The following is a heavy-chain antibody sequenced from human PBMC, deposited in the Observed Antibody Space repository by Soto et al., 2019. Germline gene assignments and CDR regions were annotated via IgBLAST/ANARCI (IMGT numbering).Heavy chain of an antibody. D-gene: IGHD6-6*01. CDR3: AKGSEFSNSYTLDFDF. CDR1: GFTLSSYA. V-gene: IGHV3-23*01. J-gene: IGHJ4*02. CDR2: ISGNGGST. Sequence: VSLRLSCAASGFTLSSYAMSWVRQAPWRGLEWVSIISGNGGSTYYAASVKGRFTISRDNTKNTLYLQMDSLTAEDTAVYYCAKGSEFSNSYTLDFDFWGQGALVTVSS.